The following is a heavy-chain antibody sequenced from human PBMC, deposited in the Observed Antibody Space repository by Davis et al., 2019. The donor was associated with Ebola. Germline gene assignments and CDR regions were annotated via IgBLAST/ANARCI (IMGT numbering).Heavy chain of an antibody. CDR3: ARGDSRPYSYGFDS. CDR1: GGSVSSGAYY. D-gene: IGHD5-18*01. Sequence: MPSETLSLTCTVSGGSVSSGAYYWSWLRQPPGKGLEWIGYMAYYGSATYSPSLRSRVAISVDKPKNQFSLELASVTTADTAVYFCARGDSRPYSYGFDSWGQGTLVTVSS. V-gene: IGHV4-61*08. J-gene: IGHJ4*02. CDR2: MAYYGSA.